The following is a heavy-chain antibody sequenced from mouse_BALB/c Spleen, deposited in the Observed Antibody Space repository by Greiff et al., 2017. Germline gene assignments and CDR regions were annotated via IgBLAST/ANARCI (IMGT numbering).Heavy chain of an antibody. V-gene: IGHV1-9*01. CDR1: GYTFSSYW. Sequence: VQLQQSGAELMKPGASVKISCKATGYTFSSYWIEWVKQRPGHGLEWIGEILPGSGSTNYNEKFKGKATFTADKSSNTAYMQLSSLTSEDSAVYYCARGDGNYEEAFDYWGQGTTLTVSS. CDR3: ARGDGNYEEAFDY. D-gene: IGHD2-1*01. J-gene: IGHJ2*01. CDR2: ILPGSGST.